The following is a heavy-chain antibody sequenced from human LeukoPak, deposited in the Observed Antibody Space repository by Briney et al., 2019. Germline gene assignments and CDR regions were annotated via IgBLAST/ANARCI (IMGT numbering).Heavy chain of an antibody. CDR2: INPSGGST. D-gene: IGHD3-22*01. CDR3: ARGPPGRVYDTSKRGLFDP. V-gene: IGHV1-46*01. Sequence: ASVKVSCKASRYTFSSYYIHWVRQAPGQGLEWMGIINPSGGSTSYSQKFQGRVTMTRDTSTSTVFMELSSLRSEDTAVYFCARGPPGRVYDTSKRGLFDPWGQGTLVSVSS. CDR1: RYTFSSYY. J-gene: IGHJ5*02.